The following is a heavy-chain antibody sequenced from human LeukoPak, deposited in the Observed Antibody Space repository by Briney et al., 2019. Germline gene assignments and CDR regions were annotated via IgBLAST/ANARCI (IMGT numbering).Heavy chain of an antibody. CDR3: ARDHLCGSGNSNSAFDL. J-gene: IGHJ3*01. Sequence: PGGSLRLSCAASGFIFSGYGMHWVRQAPGKGLEWVAGIWYDGTNEDYADSVKGRFTISRDNSKNMLYLQINSLRVEDTAVYYCARDHLCGSGNSNSAFDLWGQGTMVTVSS. CDR2: IWYDGTNE. D-gene: IGHD3-10*01. V-gene: IGHV3-33*01. CDR1: GFIFSGYG.